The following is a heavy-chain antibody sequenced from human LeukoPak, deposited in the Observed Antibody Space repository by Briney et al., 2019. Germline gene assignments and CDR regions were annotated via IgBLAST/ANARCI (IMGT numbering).Heavy chain of an antibody. Sequence: GGSLRLSCAASGFTVSSNYMSWVRQAPGKGLEWVSVIYSGGSTYYADSVKGRFTISRDNSKNTLYLQMNSLRAEDTAVYYCARAHYDFWSGYYTPFDYWGQGTLVTVSS. CDR1: GFTVSSNY. D-gene: IGHD3-3*01. CDR2: IYSGGST. CDR3: ARAHYDFWSGYYTPFDY. J-gene: IGHJ4*02. V-gene: IGHV3-66*01.